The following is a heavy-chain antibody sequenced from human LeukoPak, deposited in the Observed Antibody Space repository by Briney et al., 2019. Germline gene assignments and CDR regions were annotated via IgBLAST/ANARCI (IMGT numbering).Heavy chain of an antibody. Sequence: PGGSLRPSCAATGFTFSAYWMGWVRQAPGKGLQWVANINRDGVEKYYVDSLKGRFTISRDNGKNSLYLQINNLRAEDTAVYYCARPSSRIYFDYWGQGTLATVSS. CDR1: GFTFSAYW. J-gene: IGHJ4*02. V-gene: IGHV3-7*05. CDR3: ARPSSRIYFDY. CDR2: INRDGVEK. D-gene: IGHD1-14*01.